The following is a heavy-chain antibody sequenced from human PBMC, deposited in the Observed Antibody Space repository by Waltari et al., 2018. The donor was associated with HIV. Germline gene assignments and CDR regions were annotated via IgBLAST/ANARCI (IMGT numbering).Heavy chain of an antibody. D-gene: IGHD4-17*01. J-gene: IGHJ4*02. CDR3: ARDITVTPGPSD. Sequence: EVHLVESGGGPVQPGGSLRLSCAASGFSFSTYSMNWVRQAPREGLEWISYMSSTSTTRFYADDVNGRFTNRRDTAKSTLDLQRNKPRAEDTAVYYWARDITVTPGPSDWGQGTLVTVSS. V-gene: IGHV3-48*01. CDR2: MSSTSTTR. CDR1: GFSFSTYS.